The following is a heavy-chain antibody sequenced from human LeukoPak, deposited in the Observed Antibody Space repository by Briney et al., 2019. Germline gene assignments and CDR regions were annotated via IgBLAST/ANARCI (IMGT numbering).Heavy chain of an antibody. V-gene: IGHV3-7*01. J-gene: IGHJ4*02. CDR1: GFTFSSYW. CDR3: ARDVHYYGSGSYPDY. D-gene: IGHD3-10*01. Sequence: PGGSLRLSCAASGFTFSSYWMSWVRQAPGKGLEWVANIKQDGSEKYYVDSVKGRFTISRDNSKNTLYLQMNSLRAEDTAVYYCARDVHYYGSGSYPDYWGQGTLVTVSS. CDR2: IKQDGSEK.